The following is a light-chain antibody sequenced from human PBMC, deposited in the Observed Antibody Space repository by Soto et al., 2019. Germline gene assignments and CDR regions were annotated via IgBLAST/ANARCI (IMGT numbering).Light chain of an antibody. CDR3: QQRRNWPPKLT. Sequence: EIVLTQSPATLSLSPGERATLSCRASQSVSSYLAWYQQKPGQAPRLLIYDASNRATGIPARFSGSGSGTYFTRTIRCLEPEDFAVYYCQQRRNWPPKLTFGGGAKVEIK. J-gene: IGKJ4*01. CDR2: DAS. CDR1: QSVSSY. V-gene: IGKV3-11*01.